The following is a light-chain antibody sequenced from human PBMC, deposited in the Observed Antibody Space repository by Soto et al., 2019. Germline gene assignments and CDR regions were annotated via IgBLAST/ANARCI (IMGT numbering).Light chain of an antibody. V-gene: IGKV1-5*01. J-gene: IGKJ1*01. CDR3: QQYNSYSEA. Sequence: DIQMTQSPSTLSASVGDRVTITCRASQSISSWLAWYQQKPGKAPKLLIYDASSLESGVPSRFSGSGSMTEFTLTISSLQPDDFATYYCQQYNSYSEAFGQGTKVDIK. CDR2: DAS. CDR1: QSISSW.